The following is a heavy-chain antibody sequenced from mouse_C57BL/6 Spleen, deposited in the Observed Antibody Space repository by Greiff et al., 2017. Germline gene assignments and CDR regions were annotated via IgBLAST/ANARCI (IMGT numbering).Heavy chain of an antibody. CDR3: TTPHYGNQAWFAD. V-gene: IGHV14-4*01. CDR2: IDPENGET. D-gene: IGHD2-1*01. J-gene: IGHJ3*01. CDR1: GFNIKDDY. Sequence: VQLQQSGAELVRPGASVKLSCTASGFNIKDDYMHWVKQRPEQGLEWIGWIDPENGETEYASKFQGKATIIADPSSNTAYLQLSSLTSEDTAVYYCTTPHYGNQAWFADWGQGTLVTVSA.